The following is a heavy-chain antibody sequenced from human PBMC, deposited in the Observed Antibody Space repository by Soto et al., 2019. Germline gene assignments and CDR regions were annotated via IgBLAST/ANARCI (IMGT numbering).Heavy chain of an antibody. CDR2: IYYSGST. D-gene: IGHD6-19*01. V-gene: IGHV4-59*08. CDR1: GGSISSYY. J-gene: IGHJ4*02. Sequence: SETLSLTCTVSGGSISSYYWSWIRQPPGKGLEWIGYIYYSGSTNYNPSLKSRVTISVDTSKNQFSLKLSSVTAADTAVYYCATHSSGWYSGIDYWGQGTLVTVSS. CDR3: ATHSSGWYSGIDY.